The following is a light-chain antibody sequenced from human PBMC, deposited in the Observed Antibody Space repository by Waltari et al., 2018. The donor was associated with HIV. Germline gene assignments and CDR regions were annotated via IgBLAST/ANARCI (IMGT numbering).Light chain of an antibody. CDR1: QNVNNY. CDR3: QQYYSTPWT. J-gene: IGKJ1*01. Sequence: EVVLTQSPATLSVSPGERATLSCWASQNVNNYLAWYQQKPGQAPRLLIYDASTRATGVPARFSGSGSGTEFTLTITSLQSEDFAVYYCQQYYSTPWTFGQGTKVEVK. V-gene: IGKV3-15*01. CDR2: DAS.